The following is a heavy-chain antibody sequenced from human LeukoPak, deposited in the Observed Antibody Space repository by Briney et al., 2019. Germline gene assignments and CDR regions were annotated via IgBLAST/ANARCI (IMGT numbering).Heavy chain of an antibody. J-gene: IGHJ4*02. Sequence: SETLSLTCSVYGASITSGRYYWDWMRQAPGKGLEWIGTIHYSGPPTFYNPSLESRVSLFSDTSRNDFSLRLRSVTAADTAVYYCAAGGDDAKAGYWGQGTLVTVSS. V-gene: IGHV4-39*02. CDR2: IHYSGPPT. CDR1: GASITSGRYY. CDR3: AAGGDDAKAGY. D-gene: IGHD3-16*01.